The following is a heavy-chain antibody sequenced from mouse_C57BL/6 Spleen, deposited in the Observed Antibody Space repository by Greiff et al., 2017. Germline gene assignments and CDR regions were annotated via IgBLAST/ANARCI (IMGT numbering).Heavy chain of an antibody. V-gene: IGHV1-15*01. J-gene: IGHJ2*01. D-gene: IGHD6-5*01. CDR2: IDPETGGT. Sequence: QVQLQQSGAELVRPGASVTLSCKASGYTFTDYEMHWVKQTPVHGLEWIGAIDPETGGTAYNQKFKGKAILTADKSSSTAYMELRSLTSEDSAVYYGTRAYEGYFDYWGQGTTLTVAS. CDR1: GYTFTDYE. CDR3: TRAYEGYFDY.